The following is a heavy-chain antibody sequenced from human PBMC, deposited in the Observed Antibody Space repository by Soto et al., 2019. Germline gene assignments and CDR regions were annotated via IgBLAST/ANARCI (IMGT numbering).Heavy chain of an antibody. CDR1: GYTLTELS. J-gene: IGHJ6*03. Sequence: QVQLVQSGAEVKKPGASVKVSCKVSGYTLTELSMHWVRQAPGKGLEWMGRIDPEDGETIYAEKFQGRITMTEDTSTDTAYMELSSLRSEDTAVYYCATITLYSTSPYYYYYMDVWGKGTTVTVSS. D-gene: IGHD6-13*01. CDR3: ATITLYSTSPYYYYYMDV. CDR2: IDPEDGET. V-gene: IGHV1-24*01.